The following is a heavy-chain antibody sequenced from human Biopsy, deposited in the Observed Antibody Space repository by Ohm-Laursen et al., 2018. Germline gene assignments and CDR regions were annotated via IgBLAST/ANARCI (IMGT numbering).Heavy chain of an antibody. CDR2: IYYSVMT. D-gene: IGHD4-11*01. J-gene: IGHJ6*02. CDR1: GGSIISYY. CDR3: ARDSGILNYGNFKYYHYYGMDV. Sequence: SDTLSLTCIVSGGSIISYYWSWIRQPPGKGLEWIGHIYYSVMTNYNPSLQSRVSISVDTSRNQVSLTLSSVTAADTAVYYCARDSGILNYGNFKYYHYYGMDVWGQGTKVTVSS. V-gene: IGHV4-59*01.